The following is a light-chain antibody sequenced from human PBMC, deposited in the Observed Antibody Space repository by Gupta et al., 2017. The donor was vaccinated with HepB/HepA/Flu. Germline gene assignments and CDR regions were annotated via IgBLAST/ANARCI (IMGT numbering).Light chain of an antibody. J-gene: IGLJ3*02. Sequence: SSELTQDPAVSVALGQTVRITCQGDSLRSYYASWHQQKPGQAPVLVIYGKNNRPSGIPDRFSGSSSGKKASLNITGAQAEDEADDYCKSRDSSGKLWVFGGGTKLTVL. V-gene: IGLV3-19*01. CDR3: KSRDSSGKLWV. CDR2: GKN. CDR1: SLRSYY.